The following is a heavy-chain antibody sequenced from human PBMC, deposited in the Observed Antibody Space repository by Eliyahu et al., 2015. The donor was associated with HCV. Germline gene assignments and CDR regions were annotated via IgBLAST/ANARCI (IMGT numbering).Heavy chain of an antibody. CDR1: GFTFSSYS. Sequence: EVQLVESGGGLVQPGGSLXLSCAASGFTFSSYSMNWVRQAPGKGLEWVSYISGSSSDIYYADSVKGRITISRNNAKNSRYLQMNSLRAEDTAVYYCARTWEAVAGPFDYWGQGTLVTVSS. CDR3: ARTWEAVAGPFDY. J-gene: IGHJ4*02. CDR2: ISGSSSDI. V-gene: IGHV3-48*01. D-gene: IGHD6-19*01.